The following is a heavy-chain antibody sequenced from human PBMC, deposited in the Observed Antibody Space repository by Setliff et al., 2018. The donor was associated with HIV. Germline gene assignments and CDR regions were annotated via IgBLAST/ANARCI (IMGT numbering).Heavy chain of an antibody. CDR2: ISSTATII. V-gene: IGHV3-11*04. J-gene: IGHJ4*02. Sequence: GGSLRLSCAASGFTFSDYYMSWIRQAPGKGLEWVSYISSTATIIYYADSVKGRFTISRDSSKRSLHLQMNNLGVEDTAVYFCARDPMRTTNSLTYWFFDYWGQGALVTVSS. CDR3: ARDPMRTTNSLTYWFFDY. D-gene: IGHD2-8*01. CDR1: GFTFSDYY.